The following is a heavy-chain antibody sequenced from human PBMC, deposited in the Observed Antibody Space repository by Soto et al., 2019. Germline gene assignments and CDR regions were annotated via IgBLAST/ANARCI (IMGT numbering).Heavy chain of an antibody. V-gene: IGHV3-30*18. Sequence: GGSLRLSCAASGFTFSSYGMHWVRQAPGKGLEWVAVISYDGSNKYYADSVKGRFIISRDNSKNTLYLQMNSLRAEDTAVYYCPKAPDIVVLPATLPLDPWGQGTLVTVSS. CDR3: PKAPDIVVLPATLPLDP. J-gene: IGHJ5*02. D-gene: IGHD2-2*01. CDR1: GFTFSSYG. CDR2: ISYDGSNK.